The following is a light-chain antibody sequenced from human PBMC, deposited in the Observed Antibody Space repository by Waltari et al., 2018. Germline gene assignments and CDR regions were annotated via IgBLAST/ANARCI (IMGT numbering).Light chain of an antibody. CDR2: KAS. CDR3: QQYDAYPYT. Sequence: DIQMTQFPATLSASVGDRVTITCRASQSISDWLAWFQQKPGKAPKPLIYKASTLHTGVPSRFSGSGSGSEFTLTINSLQADDFATYFCQQYDAYPYTFGQGTKLEI. J-gene: IGKJ2*01. V-gene: IGKV1-5*03. CDR1: QSISDW.